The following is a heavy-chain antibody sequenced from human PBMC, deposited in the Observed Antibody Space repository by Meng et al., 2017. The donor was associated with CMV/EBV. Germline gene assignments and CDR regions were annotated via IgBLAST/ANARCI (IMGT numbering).Heavy chain of an antibody. CDR1: GGSISSYY. Sequence: SETLSLTCTVSGGSISSYYWSWIRQPPWKGLEWIGYIYYSGSTNYNPSLKSRVTISVDTSKNQFSLKLSSVTAADTAVYYCARDRGYSYGYGGFDYWGQGTLVTVSS. J-gene: IGHJ4*02. V-gene: IGHV4-59*01. D-gene: IGHD5-18*01. CDR2: IYYSGST. CDR3: ARDRGYSYGYGGFDY.